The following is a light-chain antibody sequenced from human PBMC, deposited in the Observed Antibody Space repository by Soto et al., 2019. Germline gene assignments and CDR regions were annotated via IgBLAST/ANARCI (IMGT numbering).Light chain of an antibody. V-gene: IGKV2-28*01. J-gene: IGKJ1*01. Sequence: DIVMTQSPLSLPVTPGEPASISCRSSQSLLHSSGYHYLDWYPQKPGQSPQLLIYLGSNRASGVPDRFSGSGSGTDFTLKISRVEAEDVGVYYCMQPLQTPWTFGQGTKV. CDR1: QSLLHSSGYHY. CDR3: MQPLQTPWT. CDR2: LGS.